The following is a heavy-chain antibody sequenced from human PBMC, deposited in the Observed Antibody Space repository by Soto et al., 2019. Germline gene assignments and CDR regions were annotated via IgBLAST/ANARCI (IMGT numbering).Heavy chain of an antibody. Sequence: VASVKVSCKASGYTFTGYYMHWVRQAPGQGLEWMGWINPNSGGTNYAQKFQGWVTMTRDTSISTAYMELSRLRSDDTAVYYCARELGYGSGSYSFDYWGQGTLVTVSS. V-gene: IGHV1-2*04. D-gene: IGHD3-10*01. CDR1: GYTFTGYY. J-gene: IGHJ4*02. CDR2: INPNSGGT. CDR3: ARELGYGSGSYSFDY.